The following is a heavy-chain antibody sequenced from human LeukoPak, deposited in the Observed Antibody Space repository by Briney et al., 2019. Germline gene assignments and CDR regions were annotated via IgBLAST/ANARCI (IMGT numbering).Heavy chain of an antibody. V-gene: IGHV3-30*18. CDR2: ISYDGSLT. Sequence: GTSLRLSCAASGFIFTSFGMHWVRQAPGKGLEWVAVISYDGSLTYYADSVKGRFTISRDDSKNTLYLEMNSLRAEDTAVYYCAKHDYSNSGGRGPWGQGTLVTVSS. J-gene: IGHJ5*02. CDR3: AKHDYSNSGGRGP. D-gene: IGHD4-11*01. CDR1: GFIFTSFG.